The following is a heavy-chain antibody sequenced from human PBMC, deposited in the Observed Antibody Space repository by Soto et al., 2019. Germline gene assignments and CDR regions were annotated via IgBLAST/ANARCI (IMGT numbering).Heavy chain of an antibody. CDR3: EMSYSPDV. Sequence: EVQLLESGGGLVQPGGSLRLSCAASGFTFSTSAMTWVRQAPGQGPEWVSGISAGGSSTYYADSVKGRFTISRDNSKNTLCLQMDSLRVDDKDTYYCEMSYSPDVCGHGTTVTVSS. D-gene: IGHD4-4*01. CDR2: ISAGGSST. V-gene: IGHV3-23*01. CDR1: GFTFSTSA. J-gene: IGHJ6*02.